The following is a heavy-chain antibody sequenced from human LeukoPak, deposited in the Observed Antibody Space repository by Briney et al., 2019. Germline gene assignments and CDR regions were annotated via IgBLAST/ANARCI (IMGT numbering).Heavy chain of an antibody. Sequence: SGPTLVNPTQTLTLTCTFSGFSLSTSGVGVGWIRQPPGKALEWLALIYWDDDKRYSPSLKSRLTITKDTSKNQVVLTMTNMDPVDTATYYCFFSSGSGSPPFDAFDIWGQGTMVTVSS. V-gene: IGHV2-5*02. J-gene: IGHJ3*02. D-gene: IGHD3-10*01. CDR2: IYWDDDK. CDR3: FFSSGSGSPPFDAFDI. CDR1: GFSLSTSGVG.